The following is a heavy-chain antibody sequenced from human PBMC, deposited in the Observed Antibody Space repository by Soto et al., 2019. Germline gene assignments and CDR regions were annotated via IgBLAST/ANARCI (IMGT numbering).Heavy chain of an antibody. J-gene: IGHJ6*03. CDR3: VGSEVRGYCSGGSCPPQYYYYYYMDV. D-gene: IGHD2-15*01. CDR1: GFTFSSYG. CDR2: IWYDGSNK. Sequence: GGSLRLSCAASGFTFSSYGMHWVRQAPGKGLEWVAVIWYDGSNKYYADSVKGRFTISRDNSKNTLYLQMNSLRAEDTAVYYCVGSEVRGYCSGGSCPPQYYYYYYMDVWGKGTTVTVSS. V-gene: IGHV3-33*01.